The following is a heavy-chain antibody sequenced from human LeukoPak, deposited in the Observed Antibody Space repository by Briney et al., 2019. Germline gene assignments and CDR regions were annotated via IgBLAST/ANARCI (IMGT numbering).Heavy chain of an antibody. Sequence: GASVKVSCKASGGTFSSYAISWVRQAPGQGLEWMGGIIPIFGTANYAQKFQGRVTITADESTSTAYMELSSLRSEDTAVYYCARDRQWEKRARFDPWGQGTLVTVSS. CDR2: IIPIFGTA. CDR1: GGTFSSYA. J-gene: IGHJ5*02. CDR3: ARDRQWEKRARFDP. V-gene: IGHV1-69*13. D-gene: IGHD1-26*01.